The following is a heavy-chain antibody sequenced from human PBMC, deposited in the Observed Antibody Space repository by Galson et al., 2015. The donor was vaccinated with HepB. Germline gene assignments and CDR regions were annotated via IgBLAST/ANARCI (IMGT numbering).Heavy chain of an antibody. Sequence: SLRLSCAASGFTVSNNDVSWVRQAPGKGLEWVSIIKSGGSSHFADSVKGRFTISRDNSKNTVYLQMNSLRAADTAVYFCARDGRGISVALGYYYAMEVWARGPRSPSP. J-gene: IGHJ6*02. CDR2: IKSGGSS. CDR3: ARDGRGISVALGYYYAMEV. D-gene: IGHD6-19*01. CDR1: GFTVSNND. V-gene: IGHV3-66*02.